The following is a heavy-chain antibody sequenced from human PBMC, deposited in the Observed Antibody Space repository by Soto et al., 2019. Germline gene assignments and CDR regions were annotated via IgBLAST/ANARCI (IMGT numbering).Heavy chain of an antibody. CDR1: GDSISSNNYY. J-gene: IGHJ6*02. Sequence: SETLSLTCTVSGDSISSNNYYWSWIRQHPGKGLEWIGYIYYSGSTYYNPSLKSRVTISVDTSKNQFSLKLSSVTAADMAVYYCARGNSSSGYAWDDHYGMDGWGQGTTVPVSS. D-gene: IGHD6-13*01. CDR2: IYYSGST. CDR3: ARGNSSSGYAWDDHYGMDG. V-gene: IGHV4-31*03.